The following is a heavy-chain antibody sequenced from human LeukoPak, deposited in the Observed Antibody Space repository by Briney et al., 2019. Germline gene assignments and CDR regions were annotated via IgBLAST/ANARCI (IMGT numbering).Heavy chain of an antibody. Sequence: SETLSLTCTVSGGSISSYYWSWIRQPPGKGLEWIGYIYYSGSTNYNPSLKSRVTISVDTSKNRFSLKLGSVTAADTAVYYCARRRTLAAAGMCFDYWGQGTLVTVSS. D-gene: IGHD6-13*01. V-gene: IGHV4-59*08. CDR1: GGSISSYY. CDR2: IYYSGST. J-gene: IGHJ4*02. CDR3: ARRRTLAAAGMCFDY.